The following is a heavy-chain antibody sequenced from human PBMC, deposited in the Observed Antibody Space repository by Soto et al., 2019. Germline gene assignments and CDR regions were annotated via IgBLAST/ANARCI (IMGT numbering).Heavy chain of an antibody. CDR2: INPGGGSA. V-gene: IGHV1-46*01. CDR1: GSAITRYY. Sequence: QVDLVQSGAEVKKPGASVTISCKASGSAITRYYIHWVRQAPGRGLEWMGIINPGGGSASYAQKFQDRVTIDKDTSTVTVYMDLRSLRTEDTAVYYCARDMSGWSLNGLDVWGQGTTVNVS. D-gene: IGHD6-19*01. J-gene: IGHJ6*02. CDR3: ARDMSGWSLNGLDV.